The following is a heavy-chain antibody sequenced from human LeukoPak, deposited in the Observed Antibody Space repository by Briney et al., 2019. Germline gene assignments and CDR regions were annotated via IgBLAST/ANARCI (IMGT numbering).Heavy chain of an antibody. V-gene: IGHV1-18*01. CDR2: TSAYNGST. CDR1: GYTFTSYG. J-gene: IGHJ4*02. Sequence: ASVKVSCKASGYTFTSYGISWVRQAPGQGLEWMGWTSAYNGSTNYAQKLQGRVTMTTDTSTSTAYMELRSLRSDDTAVYYCARNAVPGYFDYWGQGTLVTVSS. CDR3: ARNAVPGYFDY. D-gene: IGHD3-10*01.